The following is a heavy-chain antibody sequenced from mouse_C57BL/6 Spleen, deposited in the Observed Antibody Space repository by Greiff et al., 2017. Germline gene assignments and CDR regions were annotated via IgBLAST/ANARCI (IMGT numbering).Heavy chain of an antibody. Sequence: LLESGAELVKPGASVKISCKASGYAFSSYWMNWVKQRPGKGLEWIGQIYPGDGDTNYNGKFKGKATLTADKSSSTAYMQLSSLTSEDSAVYFCARSMDYGSSYGYWGQGTTLTVSS. D-gene: IGHD1-1*01. CDR2: IYPGDGDT. V-gene: IGHV1-80*01. J-gene: IGHJ2*01. CDR3: ARSMDYGSSYGY. CDR1: GYAFSSYW.